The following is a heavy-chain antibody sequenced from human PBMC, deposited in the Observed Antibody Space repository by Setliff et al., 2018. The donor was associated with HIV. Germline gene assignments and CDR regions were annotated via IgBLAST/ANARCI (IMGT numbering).Heavy chain of an antibody. CDR3: ARHAPSGELYYFDH. Sequence: SETLSLTCTVSGGSMSSGSYFWSWIRQPAGKGLEWIGRIYTSGSTDYNPSLKSRLTISVDTPKNQFSLKLSSVTAAETALYYCARHAPSGELYYFDHWGQGTLVTVSS. CDR2: IYTSGST. D-gene: IGHD3-10*01. J-gene: IGHJ4*02. CDR1: GGSMSSGSYF. V-gene: IGHV4-61*02.